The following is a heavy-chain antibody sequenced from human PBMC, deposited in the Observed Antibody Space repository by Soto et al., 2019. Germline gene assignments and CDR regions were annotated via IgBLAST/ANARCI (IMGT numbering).Heavy chain of an antibody. V-gene: IGHV4-61*01. D-gene: IGHD3-10*01. CDR1: GGSVSSGSYY. Sequence: QVQLQESGPGLVKPSETLSLTCTVSGGSVSSGSYYWSWIRQPPGKGLEWIGYIYYSGSTNYNPSLKSRVTISVDTSKNQFSLKLSSVTAADTAVYYCARERTMVRGPPAFGPLFDYWGQGTLVTVSS. J-gene: IGHJ4*02. CDR2: IYYSGST. CDR3: ARERTMVRGPPAFGPLFDY.